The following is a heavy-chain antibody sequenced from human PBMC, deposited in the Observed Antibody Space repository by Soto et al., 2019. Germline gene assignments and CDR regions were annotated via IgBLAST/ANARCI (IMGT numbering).Heavy chain of an antibody. D-gene: IGHD1-26*01. CDR3: MRGGWGDSPIDY. V-gene: IGHV1-2*02. CDR1: GYTFSAYY. CDR2: INPSNEVT. J-gene: IGHJ4*02. Sequence: QVYLLQSGAEVKKVGASVTVSCKTSGYTFSAYYVHWARRAPGRGFQWLGWINPSNEVTTFSEFFQGEITMTRDTSTNTVNMELNRLTSDETAVNYCMRGGWGDSPIDYWGQGTQVTVSS.